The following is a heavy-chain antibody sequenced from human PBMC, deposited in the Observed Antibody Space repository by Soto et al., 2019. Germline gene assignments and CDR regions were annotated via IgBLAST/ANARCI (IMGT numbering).Heavy chain of an antibody. Sequence: QVQLVESGGGVVQPGRSLRLSCAASGFTFSSYGMHWVRQAPGKGLEWVAVISYDGSNKYYADSVKGRFTISRDNSKNTLYLQMNSLRAEDTAVYYCAKDGDYSSSRRAEYFQHWGQGTLVTVSS. CDR3: AKDGDYSSSRRAEYFQH. CDR2: ISYDGSNK. D-gene: IGHD6-13*01. CDR1: GFTFSSYG. V-gene: IGHV3-30*18. J-gene: IGHJ1*01.